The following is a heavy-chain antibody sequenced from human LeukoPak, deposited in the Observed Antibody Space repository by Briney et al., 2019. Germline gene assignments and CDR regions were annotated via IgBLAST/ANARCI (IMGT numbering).Heavy chain of an antibody. J-gene: IGHJ4*02. CDR3: ARVLIAGYYSDY. D-gene: IGHD3-16*02. CDR1: GGSFSGYY. V-gene: IGHV4-34*01. Sequence: SSETLSLTCAVYGGSFSGYYWSWIRQPPGKGLEWIGEINHSGSTNYNPSLKSRVTISVDTSKNQFSLKLSSVTAADTAVYYCARVLIAGYYSDYWGQGTLVTVFS. CDR2: INHSGST.